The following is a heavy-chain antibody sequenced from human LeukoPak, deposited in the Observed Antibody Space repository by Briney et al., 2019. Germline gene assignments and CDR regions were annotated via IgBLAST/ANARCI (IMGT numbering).Heavy chain of an antibody. Sequence: DSVKGRFTISRDNSKNTLYLQMNSLRAEDTAVYHCGKEALGTKGFDYWGQGALVTVSS. D-gene: IGHD1/OR15-1a*01. CDR3: GKEALGTKGFDY. V-gene: IGHV3-33*06. J-gene: IGHJ4*02.